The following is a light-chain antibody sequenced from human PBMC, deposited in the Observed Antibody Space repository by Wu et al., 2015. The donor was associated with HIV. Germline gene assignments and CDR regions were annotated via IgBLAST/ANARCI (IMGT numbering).Light chain of an antibody. CDR1: QGISSS. CDR2: GAS. J-gene: IGKJ5*01. CDR3: QQLNSYPIT. Sequence: IQLTQSPSSLSGSVGDRVTITCRASQGISSSLAWYQQKPGRAPKFLIYGASTLQSGVPSRFSGSGSGTDFTLTISSLQPEDSATYYCQQLNSYPITFGPRDHDWR. V-gene: IGKV1-9*01.